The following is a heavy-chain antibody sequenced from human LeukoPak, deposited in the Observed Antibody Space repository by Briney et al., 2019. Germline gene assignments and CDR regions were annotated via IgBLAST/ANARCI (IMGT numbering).Heavy chain of an antibody. CDR2: INPNSGGT. Sequence: ASVRVSCKASGYTFTGYYMHWVRQAPGQGLEWMGWINPNSGGTNYAQKFQGRVTMTRDTSISTAYMELSRLRSDDTAVYYCARDFELHHDAFDIWGQGTMVTVSS. J-gene: IGHJ3*02. CDR3: ARDFELHHDAFDI. V-gene: IGHV1-2*02. CDR1: GYTFTGYY. D-gene: IGHD1-7*01.